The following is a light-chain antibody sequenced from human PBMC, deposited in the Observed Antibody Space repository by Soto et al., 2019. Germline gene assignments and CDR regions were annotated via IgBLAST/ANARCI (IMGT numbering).Light chain of an antibody. CDR2: SND. J-gene: IGLJ1*01. V-gene: IGLV1-44*01. CDR1: SSNIRSYT. CDR3: AAWDDSLNGYV. Sequence: QAVVTQPPSASGTPGQRVTISCSGSSSNIRSYTVNWYKQVPGTAPKLLIYSNDRRPSRVPDRFSGSKSGTSASLAISGLQSEDEADYYCAAWDDSLNGYVFGTGTKLIVL.